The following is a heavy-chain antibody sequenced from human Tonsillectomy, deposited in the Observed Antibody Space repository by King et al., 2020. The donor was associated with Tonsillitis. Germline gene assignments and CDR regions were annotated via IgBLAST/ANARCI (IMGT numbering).Heavy chain of an antibody. CDR1: GYSFSTYW. CDR2: IYPRDSDT. Sequence: VQLVQSGAEVKKPGESLKISCQGSGYSFSTYWIAWVRPMPGKGLELMGIIYPRDSDTRYRPSFEGQVTISVDKSMNTAYLQWSSLKTSDTAIYYCARNPHGWFDSWGQGTLVTVSS. V-gene: IGHV5-51*01. CDR3: ARNPHGWFDS. J-gene: IGHJ5*01.